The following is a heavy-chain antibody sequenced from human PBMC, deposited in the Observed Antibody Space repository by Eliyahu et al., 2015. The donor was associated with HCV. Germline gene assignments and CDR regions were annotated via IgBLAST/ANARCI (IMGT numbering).Heavy chain of an antibody. V-gene: IGHV3-7*01. D-gene: IGHD3-16*01. Sequence: EAHLVESGGGLVQPGXSLRLSCVASRFTFNKYWMTWVRQAPGKGLEWVANIKQDGGEEYYVESVRGRFTISRDNAENSLYLQMNSLRVXDTALYYCARGREYNASTRSYKGDGMDVWGQGTTVIVSS. CDR2: IKQDGGEE. CDR1: RFTFNKYW. J-gene: IGHJ6*02. CDR3: ARGREYNASTRSYKGDGMDV.